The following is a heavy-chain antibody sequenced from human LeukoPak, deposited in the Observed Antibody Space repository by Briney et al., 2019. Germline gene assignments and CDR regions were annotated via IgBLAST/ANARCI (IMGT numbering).Heavy chain of an antibody. CDR1: GFTFSDHF. J-gene: IGHJ4*02. CDR2: VKIDGST. V-gene: IGHV3-53*01. Sequence: GGSLRLSCAASGFTFSDHFLAWVRQAPGKGLEWVSHVKIDGSTYYPDSVKGRFTISRDNSKNMVYLQMNSLRAEDTAVYYCARHDYLGDWGQGTLVTVSS. CDR3: ARHDYLGD.